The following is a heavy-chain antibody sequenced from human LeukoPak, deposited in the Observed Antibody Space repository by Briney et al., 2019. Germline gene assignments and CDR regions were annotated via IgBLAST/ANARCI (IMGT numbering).Heavy chain of an antibody. J-gene: IGHJ6*03. CDR2: INCNGGST. D-gene: IGHD2-15*01. Sequence: PGGSLRLSCAASGFTFDDYGMSWVRQAPGKGLEWVSGINCNGGSTGYADSVKGRITISRDNAKNSLYLQMNSLRAEDSALYYCARERPKYCSGGSCYIDYYYYCMDVWGKGTTVTVSS. CDR3: ARERPKYCSGGSCYIDYYYYCMDV. V-gene: IGHV3-20*04. CDR1: GFTFDDYG.